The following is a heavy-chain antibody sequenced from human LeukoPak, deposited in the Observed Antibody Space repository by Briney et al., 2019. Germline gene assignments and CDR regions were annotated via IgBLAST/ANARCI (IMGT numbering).Heavy chain of an antibody. V-gene: IGHV3-23*01. CDR3: AKDEGYGSGSYAQFDY. Sequence: GGSLRLSCAASGFTFSSYAMSWVRQAPGKGLEWVSAISGSGGSTYYADSVKGRFTISRDNSKNTLYLQMNRLRAEDTAVYYCAKDEGYGSGSYAQFDYWGQGTLVTVSS. D-gene: IGHD3-10*01. CDR1: GFTFSSYA. J-gene: IGHJ4*02. CDR2: ISGSGGST.